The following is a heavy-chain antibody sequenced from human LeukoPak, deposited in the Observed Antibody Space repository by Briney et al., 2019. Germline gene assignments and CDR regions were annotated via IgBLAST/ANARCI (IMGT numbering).Heavy chain of an antibody. CDR2: INNSGST. CDR3: ARRNYIDYPRGFDF. J-gene: IGHJ4*02. CDR1: GDSFGDYY. D-gene: IGHD4-11*01. V-gene: IGHV4-34*01. Sequence: PSETLSLTCAVFGDSFGDYYWNWFRQPPGKGLEWIGEINNSGSTEDGQALISRFSVEVDTTKSQFSLTVKSETAADTSFYCCARRNYIDYPRGFDFWGQGTPVTVSS.